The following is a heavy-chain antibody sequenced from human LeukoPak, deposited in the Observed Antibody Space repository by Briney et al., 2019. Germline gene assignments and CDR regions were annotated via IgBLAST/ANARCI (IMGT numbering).Heavy chain of an antibody. CDR2: IWYDGSNK. Sequence: GRSLRLSCAASGFTFSSYGMHWVRQAPGKGLEGVAVIWYDGSNKYYADSVKGRFTISRDNSKNTLCLQMNSLRAEDTAVYYCARYSSSWYRPYYYYGMDVWGQGTTVTVSS. CDR3: ARYSSSWYRPYYYYGMDV. CDR1: GFTFSSYG. V-gene: IGHV3-33*01. D-gene: IGHD6-13*01. J-gene: IGHJ6*02.